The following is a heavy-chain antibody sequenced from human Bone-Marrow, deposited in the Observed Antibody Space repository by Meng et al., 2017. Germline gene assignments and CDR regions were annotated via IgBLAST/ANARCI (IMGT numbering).Heavy chain of an antibody. D-gene: IGHD5-18*01. CDR2: VNHSGST. V-gene: IGHV4-34*01. CDR3: ARELPRGYSYGYALDY. J-gene: IGHJ4*02. Sequence: SETLSLTCAVYGGSFSGYYWSWIRQPPGKGLEWIGEVNHSGSTNYNPSLKSRVTISVDTSKNQFSLKLSSVTAADTAVYYCARELPRGYSYGYALDYWGQGTRVTGSS. CDR1: GGSFSGYY.